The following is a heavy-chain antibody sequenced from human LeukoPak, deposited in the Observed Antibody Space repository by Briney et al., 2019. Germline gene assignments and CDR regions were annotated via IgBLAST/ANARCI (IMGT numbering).Heavy chain of an antibody. CDR2: ISWNSGSI. V-gene: IGHV3-9*01. CDR3: AKDQGYYGSGSYWSLHYYYYYGMDV. CDR1: GFTFDDYA. D-gene: IGHD3-10*01. J-gene: IGHJ6*02. Sequence: PGGSLRLSCAASGFTFDDYAMHWVRHAPGKGLEWVSGISWNSGSIGYADSVKGRFTISRDNAKNSLYLQMNSLRAEDTAVYYCAKDQGYYGSGSYWSLHYYYYYGMDVWGQGTTVTVSS.